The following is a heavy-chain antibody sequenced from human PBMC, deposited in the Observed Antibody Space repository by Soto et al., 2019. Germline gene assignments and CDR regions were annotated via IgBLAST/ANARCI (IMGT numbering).Heavy chain of an antibody. D-gene: IGHD5-18*01. V-gene: IGHV3-15*01. CDR2: IKSKTDGGTT. J-gene: IGHJ4*02. Sequence: EVQLVESGGGLVKPGGSLRLSCAASGFTFSNAWMSWVRQAPGKGLEWVGRIKSKTDGGTTDYAAPVKGRFTISRDDSKNTLYLQMNSLKTEDTAVYYCTIEVDGYSYGSLVDYWGQGTLVTVSS. CDR1: GFTFSNAW. CDR3: TIEVDGYSYGSLVDY.